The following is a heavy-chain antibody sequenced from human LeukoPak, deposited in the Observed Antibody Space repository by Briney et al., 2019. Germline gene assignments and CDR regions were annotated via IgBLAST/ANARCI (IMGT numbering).Heavy chain of an antibody. V-gene: IGHV1-69*13. Sequence: ASVKVSCKASGGTFSSYAISWVRQAPGQGLEWMGGIIPIFGTANYAQKFQGRVTITADESTSTAYMELSSLRSEDTAVYYCATIRPLEWLYQAVYYYYGVDVWGQGTTVTVSS. CDR1: GGTFSSYA. D-gene: IGHD3-3*01. CDR3: ATIRPLEWLYQAVYYYYGVDV. CDR2: IIPIFGTA. J-gene: IGHJ6*02.